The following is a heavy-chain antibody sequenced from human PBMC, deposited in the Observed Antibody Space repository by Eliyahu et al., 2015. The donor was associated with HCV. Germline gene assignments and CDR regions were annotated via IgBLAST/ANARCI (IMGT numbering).Heavy chain of an antibody. CDR1: GFXFSTFG. V-gene: IGHV3-48*01. Sequence: EVQLVESGGGLVXPGGSLXXSCXVSGFXFSTFGXNWVRQAPGKGLEWVSYISSSSSTIYYADSVKGRFTISRDNAKNXLFLHMNSLRAEDTAVYYCARDWNSMVVAYNAFDIWGQGTMVTVSS. D-gene: IGHD2-2*01. J-gene: IGHJ3*02. CDR2: ISSSSSTI. CDR3: ARDWNSMVVAYNAFDI.